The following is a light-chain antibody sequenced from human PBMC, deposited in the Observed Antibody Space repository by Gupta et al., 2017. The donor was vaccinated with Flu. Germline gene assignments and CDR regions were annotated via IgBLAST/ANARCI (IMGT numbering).Light chain of an antibody. Sequence: DVGGYDYVSWYQQHPGKVPKIMIYDVTKRPSGVPDRFSGAKSGNTAFVTVSGLQAEDDADYYCCSYAGSYAGNYYLFGGGTKLTVL. CDR1: DVGGYDY. CDR2: DVT. CDR3: CSYAGSYAGNYYL. V-gene: IGLV2-11*01. J-gene: IGLJ2*01.